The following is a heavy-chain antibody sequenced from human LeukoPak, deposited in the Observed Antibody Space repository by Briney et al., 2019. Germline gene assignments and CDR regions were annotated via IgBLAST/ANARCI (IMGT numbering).Heavy chain of an antibody. J-gene: IGHJ4*02. CDR3: AKVVRYSSGWFDY. CDR2: ISGSGGST. CDR1: GFTFSSYA. V-gene: IGHV3-23*01. Sequence: PGGSLRLSCAASGFTFSSYAMSWVRQAPGKGLEWVSAISGSGGSTYYADSVKGRFTISRDNSKNTLYLQMNSLRAEDTAVFYCAKVVRYSSGWFDYWGQGTLVTVSS. D-gene: IGHD6-19*01.